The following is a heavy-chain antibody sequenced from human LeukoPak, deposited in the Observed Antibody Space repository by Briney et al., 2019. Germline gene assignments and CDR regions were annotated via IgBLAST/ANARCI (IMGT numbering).Heavy chain of an antibody. CDR2: IYISGST. D-gene: IGHD3-10*01. CDR1: GGSISSYY. V-gene: IGHV4-4*07. CDR3: ARDLDQDTMYGMDV. Sequence: SETLSLTCTVSGGSISSYYWSWIRQPAGKGLEWIGRIYISGSTNYNPSLKSRVTISVDTSTNQFSLKLSSVTAADTAIYYCARDLDQDTMYGMDVWGQGTTVTVSS. J-gene: IGHJ6*02.